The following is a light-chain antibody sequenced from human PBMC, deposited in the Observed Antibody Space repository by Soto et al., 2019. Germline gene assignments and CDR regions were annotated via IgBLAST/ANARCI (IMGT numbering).Light chain of an antibody. CDR3: TSYTSISPYV. CDR1: SSDVGAYNY. J-gene: IGLJ1*01. Sequence: QSVLTQPASVSGSPGQSITISCTGTSSDVGAYNYVSWYQQHPGNAPKLMIYEVSNRPAGVSNRFSGSKSGNTASLTISGLQAEDEADYYCTSYTSISPYVFGTGTKVTVL. V-gene: IGLV2-14*01. CDR2: EVS.